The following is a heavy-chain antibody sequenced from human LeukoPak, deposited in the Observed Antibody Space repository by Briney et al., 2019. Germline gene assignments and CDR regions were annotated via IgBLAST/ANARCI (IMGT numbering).Heavy chain of an antibody. CDR2: ISSDGRVE. V-gene: IGHV3-48*03. CDR1: GFSFASYE. CDR3: ARDSLNGPFVISLDY. Sequence: PSGGSLRLSCAASGFSFASYEMNWVRQAPGRGLEWVSHISSDGRVETYLDSVRGRFTMSRDNAKDLLFLQMNGLRAEDTAVYYCARDSLNGPFVISLDYWGQGALVTVSP. J-gene: IGHJ4*02. D-gene: IGHD3-9*01.